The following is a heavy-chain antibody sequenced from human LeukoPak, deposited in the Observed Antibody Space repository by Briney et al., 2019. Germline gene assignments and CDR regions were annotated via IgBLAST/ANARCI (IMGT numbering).Heavy chain of an antibody. CDR3: ARDLQEGYFAH. J-gene: IGHJ4*02. CDR2: IIPIFGTA. Sequence: ASVKVSCKASGGTFSSYAISWGRQAPGQGLEWMGGIIPIFGTANYAQKFQGRVTITADKSTSTAYMELSSLRSEDTAVYYCARDLQEGYFAHWGQGTLVTVSS. V-gene: IGHV1-69*06. CDR1: GGTFSSYA.